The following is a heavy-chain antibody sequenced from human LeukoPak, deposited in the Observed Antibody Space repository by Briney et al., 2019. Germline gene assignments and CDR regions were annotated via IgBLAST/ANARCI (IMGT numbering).Heavy chain of an antibody. CDR1: GFTFSTYW. CDR3: AKSGYQLPPQPDYYGMDV. D-gene: IGHD2-2*01. V-gene: IGHV3-74*01. CDR2: INSDGSST. Sequence: PGGSLRLSCAASGFTFSTYWMHWVRQAPGTGLVWVSLINSDGSSTNYADSVKGRFTISRDNAKNTLYLQMNSLRAEDTAVYYCAKSGYQLPPQPDYYGMDVWGQGTTVTVSS. J-gene: IGHJ6*02.